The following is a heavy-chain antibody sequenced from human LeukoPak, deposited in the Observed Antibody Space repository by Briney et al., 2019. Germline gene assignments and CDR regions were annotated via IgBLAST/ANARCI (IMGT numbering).Heavy chain of an antibody. CDR1: GFTFSSYS. Sequence: GGSLRLSCAASGFTFSSYSMNWVRQAPGKGLEWVSSISSSSSYVYYADSVKGRFTISRDNSKNTLYLQMNSLRAEYTAVYYCARVDLKRASIAALWGYFQHWGQGTLVTVSS. CDR2: ISSSSSYV. J-gene: IGHJ1*01. D-gene: IGHD6-6*01. CDR3: ARVDLKRASIAALWGYFQH. V-gene: IGHV3-21*01.